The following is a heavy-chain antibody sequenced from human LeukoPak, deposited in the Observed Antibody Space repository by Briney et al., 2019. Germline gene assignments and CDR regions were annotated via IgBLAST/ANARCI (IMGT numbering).Heavy chain of an antibody. CDR1: GFTFNSYA. CDR3: AKGRDSSGWSSLYFFDY. Sequence: GGSLRLSCAASGFTFNSYAMSWVRQAPGKGLEWVSAISSSGATAYLADSVKGRFTISRDNSKNTLYLQMNSLRAEDTALYYCAKGRDSSGWSSLYFFDYWGQGTLVTVSS. D-gene: IGHD6-19*01. J-gene: IGHJ4*02. CDR2: ISSSGATA. V-gene: IGHV3-23*01.